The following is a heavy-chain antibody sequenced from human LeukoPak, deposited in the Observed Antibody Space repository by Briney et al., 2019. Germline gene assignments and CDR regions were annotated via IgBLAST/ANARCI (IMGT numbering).Heavy chain of an antibody. Sequence: PGGSLRLSCAASGFTFSSYAMSWVRQAPGKGLEWVSAISGSGGSTYYADSVKGRFTISRDNSKNTLYLQMNSLRAEDTAVYYCARDRITMIAGPSHYFDYWGQGTLVTVSS. V-gene: IGHV3-23*01. CDR1: GFTFSSYA. CDR2: ISGSGGST. J-gene: IGHJ4*02. D-gene: IGHD3-22*01. CDR3: ARDRITMIAGPSHYFDY.